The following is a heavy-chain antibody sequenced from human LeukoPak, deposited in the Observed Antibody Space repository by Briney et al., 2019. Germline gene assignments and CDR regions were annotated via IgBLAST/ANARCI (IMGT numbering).Heavy chain of an antibody. CDR1: GFNFSAYA. CDR2: VTNNGDTT. CDR3: ARGHPYNYGSNYMDV. Sequence: PGGSLRLSCAASGFNFSAYAMPWVRQAPGKGLEYVSVVTNNGDTTYYANSVKGRFTISRDNSKSTLFLQMDSLRGEDMGVYYCARGHPYNYGSNYMDVWGSGTTVTVS. D-gene: IGHD3-10*01. V-gene: IGHV3-64*01. J-gene: IGHJ6*03.